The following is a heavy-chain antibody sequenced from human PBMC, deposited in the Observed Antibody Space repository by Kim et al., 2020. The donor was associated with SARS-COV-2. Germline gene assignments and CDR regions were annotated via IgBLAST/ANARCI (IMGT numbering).Heavy chain of an antibody. V-gene: IGHV3-30*18. J-gene: IGHJ1*01. CDR2: ICSDGGTT. Sequence: GGSLRLSCVASGFTFSSYAMRWVRQAPGKGLEWVTVICSDGGTTYYADSVTSRFTISRDNSKNRLYLQMHGLRAEDTAVYYCAKDRVANWAVDNCGQGT. CDR1: GFTFSSYA. CDR3: AKDRVANWAVDN. D-gene: IGHD1-1*01.